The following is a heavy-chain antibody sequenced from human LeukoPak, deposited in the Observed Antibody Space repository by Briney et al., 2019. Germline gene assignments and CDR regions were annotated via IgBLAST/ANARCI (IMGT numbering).Heavy chain of an antibody. CDR1: GFTFSSYS. V-gene: IGHV3-21*04. CDR3: ARAPTYGPGSSFDY. J-gene: IGHJ4*02. D-gene: IGHD3-10*01. CDR2: ISTSSSYI. Sequence: GGSLRLSCAASGFTFSSYSMNWVRQAPGKGLEWVSFISTSSSYIHNADSVKGRFTISRDNAKNSLYLQMNSLRAEDTAVYYCARAPTYGPGSSFDYWGQGTLVTVSS.